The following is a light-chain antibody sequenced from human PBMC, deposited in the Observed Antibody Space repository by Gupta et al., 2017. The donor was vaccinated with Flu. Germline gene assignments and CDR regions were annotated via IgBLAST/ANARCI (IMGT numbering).Light chain of an antibody. CDR1: QTLSIY. Sequence: DVQMTQSPSSLSASVGDRVTITCRASQTLSIYVNWYQKKPGEGPKLLIYAASSLESGVPSRFSGSGSGTEFTLTISSLQPEEFATYYCQQSFTSPYTFGGGTMVDIK. V-gene: IGKV1-39*01. CDR2: AAS. J-gene: IGKJ4*02. CDR3: QQSFTSPYT.